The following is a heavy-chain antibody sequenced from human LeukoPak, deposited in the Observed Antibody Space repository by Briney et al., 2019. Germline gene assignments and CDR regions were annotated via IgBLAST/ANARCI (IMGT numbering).Heavy chain of an antibody. CDR3: ARVSSWYYFDY. J-gene: IGHJ4*02. CDR2: IYYSGST. Sequence: SETLSLTCTVSGRSISSYYWSWIRQPPGKGLEWIGYIYYSGSTNYNPSLKSRVTISVDTSKNQFSLKLSSVTAADMAVYYCARVSSWYYFDYWGQGTLVTVSS. CDR1: GRSISSYY. D-gene: IGHD6-13*01. V-gene: IGHV4-59*01.